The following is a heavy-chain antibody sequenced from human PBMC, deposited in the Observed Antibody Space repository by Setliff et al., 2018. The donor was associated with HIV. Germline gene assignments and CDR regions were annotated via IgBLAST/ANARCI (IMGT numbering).Heavy chain of an antibody. J-gene: IGHJ4*02. CDR3: ASRPIKGYGPFDS. CDR1: GGSISSNSYY. Sequence: PSETLSLTCTVSGGSISSNSYYWGWIRQSPGKGLEWIGSVSYSGSTNYNPSLKSRVAMSVETSRNQFSLKLTSVTAADTAVYYCASRPIKGYGPFDSWGPGTLVTVSS. D-gene: IGHD2-15*01. CDR2: VSYSGST. V-gene: IGHV4-39*01.